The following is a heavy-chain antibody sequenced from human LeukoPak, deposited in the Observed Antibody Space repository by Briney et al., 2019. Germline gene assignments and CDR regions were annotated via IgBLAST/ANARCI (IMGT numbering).Heavy chain of an antibody. CDR1: GFTFSSSDFTFSTSS. J-gene: IGHJ4*02. D-gene: IGHD7-27*01. Sequence: GGSLRLSCAASGFTFSSSDFTFSTSSMNWLRQAPGKGLEWLSSISGNGRYFYYADSVKGRFTISRDNAKNSLYLQMNSLRAEDTAVYYCAREPKTGSRRDYWGQGTLVTVSS. CDR3: AREPKTGSRRDY. V-gene: IGHV3-21*01. CDR2: ISGNGRYF.